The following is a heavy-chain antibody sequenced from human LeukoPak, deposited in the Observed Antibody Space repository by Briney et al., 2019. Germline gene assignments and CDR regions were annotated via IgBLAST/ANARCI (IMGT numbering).Heavy chain of an antibody. Sequence: ASVKVSCTASDYTFTGNGISWVRQGPGREIEWMGWISAYSGNTNYAQKLQGRVTMTTDTSTSTAYMELRSLRSDDTAVYYCVRGAFYDSSGCFDYWGQGTLVTVSS. V-gene: IGHV1-18*01. D-gene: IGHD3-22*01. J-gene: IGHJ4*02. CDR1: DYTFTGNG. CDR3: VRGAFYDSSGCFDY. CDR2: ISAYSGNT.